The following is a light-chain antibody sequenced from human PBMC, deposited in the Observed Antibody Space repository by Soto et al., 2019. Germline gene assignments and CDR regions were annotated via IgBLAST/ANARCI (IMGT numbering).Light chain of an antibody. V-gene: IGLV2-14*01. Sequence: QSVLTQPASVSGSPGQSITISCTGTSSDVGGYNYVSWYQQHPGKAPKLMIYEVSNRPSGVSNRFSGSKSGNTASLTISGLQAEHEADYYCSSYTSSRTVVFGGGTKLTVL. CDR1: SSDVGGYNY. J-gene: IGLJ2*01. CDR2: EVS. CDR3: SSYTSSRTVV.